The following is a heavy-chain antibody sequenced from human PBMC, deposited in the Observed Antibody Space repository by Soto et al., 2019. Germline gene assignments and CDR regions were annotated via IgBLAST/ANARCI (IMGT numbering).Heavy chain of an antibody. Sequence: GSLRLSCVASGFIFSDYAMTWIRQAPGKGLEWVATISASGGNIEYTDSLKGRFTISRDNSKKTVYLQINGLTADDTAVHYCAKVAGGLGYFDLWGRGTLVTAPQ. J-gene: IGHJ2*01. CDR2: ISASGGNI. CDR1: GFIFSDYA. V-gene: IGHV3-23*01. D-gene: IGHD3-16*01. CDR3: AKVAGGLGYFDL.